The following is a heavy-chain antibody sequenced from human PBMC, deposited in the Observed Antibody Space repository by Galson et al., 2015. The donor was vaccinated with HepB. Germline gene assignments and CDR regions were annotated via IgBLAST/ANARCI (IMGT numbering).Heavy chain of an antibody. CDR2: IYSGGST. CDR1: GFTVSSNY. CDR3: ARGRDGYNSWYFDL. J-gene: IGHJ2*01. D-gene: IGHD5-24*01. V-gene: IGHV3-53*04. Sequence: SLRLSCAASGFTVSSNYMSWVRQAPGKGLEWVPVIYSGGSTYYADSVKGRFTVSRHNSKNTLYLQMNSLRAEDTAVYYCARGRDGYNSWYFDLWGRGTLVTVSS.